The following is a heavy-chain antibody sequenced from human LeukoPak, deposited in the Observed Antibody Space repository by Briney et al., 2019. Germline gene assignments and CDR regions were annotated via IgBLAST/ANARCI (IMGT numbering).Heavy chain of an antibody. Sequence: ASETLSLTCTVSGGSISSYYWSWLRQPPGKGLEWIGYIYYSGSTNYNPSLKSRVTISVDTSKNQFSLKLSSVTAADTAVYYCARDGEYCSGGSCYFKDDYYYYMDVWGKGATVTVSS. V-gene: IGHV4-59*01. J-gene: IGHJ6*03. CDR1: GGSISSYY. CDR3: ARDGEYCSGGSCYFKDDYYYYMDV. D-gene: IGHD2-15*01. CDR2: IYYSGST.